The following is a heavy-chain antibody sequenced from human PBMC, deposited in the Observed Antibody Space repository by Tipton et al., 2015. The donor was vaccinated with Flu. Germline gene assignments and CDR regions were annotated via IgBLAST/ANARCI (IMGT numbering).Heavy chain of an antibody. CDR1: GGTFSSYS. CDR3: ARHETYNDILSGPFDY. CDR2: IIPISGTT. V-gene: IGHV1-69*18. D-gene: IGHD3-9*01. Sequence: QVQLVQSGAEVKKPGSSVKVSCKASGGTFSSYSISWVRQAPGQGLEWMGRIIPISGTTNHAQKFQGRVMITAGESTSTVYMERTVFMELSSLRSEDTAVYYCARHETYNDILSGPFDYWGQGTLVTVSS. J-gene: IGHJ4*02.